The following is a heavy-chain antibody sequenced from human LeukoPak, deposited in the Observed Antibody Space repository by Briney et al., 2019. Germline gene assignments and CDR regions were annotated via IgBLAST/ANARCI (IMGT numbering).Heavy chain of an antibody. CDR1: GYTFTSYD. V-gene: IGHV1-2*02. Sequence: ASVKVSCKASGYTFTSYDINWVRQATGQGLEWVGWINPNSGGTNYAQKFQGRVTMTRDTSITTAYMDLSSLRSDDTALYYCARVSKGYCGGYCYSDYWGQGTLVTVSS. J-gene: IGHJ4*02. CDR2: INPNSGGT. D-gene: IGHD2-21*02. CDR3: ARVSKGYCGGYCYSDY.